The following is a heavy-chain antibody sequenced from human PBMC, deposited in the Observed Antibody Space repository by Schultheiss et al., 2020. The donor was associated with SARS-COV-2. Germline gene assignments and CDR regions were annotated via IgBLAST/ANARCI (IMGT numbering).Heavy chain of an antibody. CDR3: AKDRGYSQYYFDY. J-gene: IGHJ4*02. D-gene: IGHD5-18*01. CDR2: ISGSGGST. V-gene: IGHV3-23*01. Sequence: GGSLRLSCAASGFTFDDYAMHWVRQAPGKGLEWVSAISGSGGSTYYADSVKGRFTISRDNSKNTLYLQMNSLRAEDTAVYYCAKDRGYSQYYFDYWGQGTLVTVSS. CDR1: GFTFDDYA.